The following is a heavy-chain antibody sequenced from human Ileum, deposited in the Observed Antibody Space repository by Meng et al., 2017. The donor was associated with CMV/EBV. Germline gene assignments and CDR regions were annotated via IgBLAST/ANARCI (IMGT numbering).Heavy chain of an antibody. D-gene: IGHD2-15*01. CDR3: ARGVAGGPFDY. CDR1: GGYVCWYR. V-gene: IGHV4-34*01. J-gene: IGHJ4*02. CDR2: INHSGSN. Sequence: VQPQEMGPCASATSSTLTLAVAVNGGYVCWYRWSRSRQPPGKGLEWIGEINHSGSNNYNPSLKSRVTISVDTSKIQFFLKLSSVTAADTAVYYCARGVAGGPFDYWGQGTLVTVSS.